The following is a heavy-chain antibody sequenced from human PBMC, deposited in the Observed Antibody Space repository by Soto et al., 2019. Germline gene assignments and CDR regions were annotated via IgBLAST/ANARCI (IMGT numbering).Heavy chain of an antibody. V-gene: IGHV4-31*03. CDR3: ARTTSYSYDSSGKPNWFDP. J-gene: IGHJ5*02. D-gene: IGHD3-22*01. Sequence: QVQLQESGPGLVKPSQTLSLTCTVSGGSISSGGYYWSWIRQHPGKGLEWIGYIYYSGSTYYNPSLQSRVTISVDTSKTEFSLELSSVTAADTAVYYCARTTSYSYDSSGKPNWFDPWGQGTLVPVSS. CDR2: IYYSGST. CDR1: GGSISSGGYY.